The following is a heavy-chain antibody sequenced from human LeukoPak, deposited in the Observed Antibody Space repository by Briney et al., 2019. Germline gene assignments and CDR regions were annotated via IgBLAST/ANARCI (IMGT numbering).Heavy chain of an antibody. J-gene: IGHJ4*02. CDR1: GGSFSGYY. V-gene: IGHV4-34*09. CDR3: ARGLDY. CDR2: IYFGGRS. Sequence: PSETLSLTCAVYGGSFSGYYWTWIRQPPGKGLEWIGYIYFGGRSLYNPSLKSRLTISLDASKNQFSLSLTSVTDADTAVYYCARGLDYWGQGTLATVAS.